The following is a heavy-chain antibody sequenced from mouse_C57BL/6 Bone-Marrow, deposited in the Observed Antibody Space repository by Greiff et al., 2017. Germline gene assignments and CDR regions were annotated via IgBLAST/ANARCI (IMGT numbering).Heavy chain of an antibody. Sequence: QVQLQQPGAELVKPGASVKVSCKASGYTFTSYWMHWVKQRPGQGLEWIGRIHPSDSDTNYNQKFKGKATLTVDKSSSTAYVQLSSLTSEDSAVYYCAMNYYYGSSSAWFAYWGQGTLVTVSA. CDR1: GYTFTSYW. V-gene: IGHV1-74*01. CDR3: AMNYYYGSSSAWFAY. D-gene: IGHD1-1*01. CDR2: IHPSDSDT. J-gene: IGHJ3*01.